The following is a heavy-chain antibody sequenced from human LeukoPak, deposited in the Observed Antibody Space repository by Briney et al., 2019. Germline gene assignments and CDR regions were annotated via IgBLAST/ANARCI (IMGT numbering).Heavy chain of an antibody. V-gene: IGHV3-23*01. J-gene: IGHJ5*02. CDR2: ISGSGGST. CDR1: GFIFSSYG. Sequence: PGGSLRLSCAASGFIFSSYGMSWVRQAPGKGLEWVSAISGSGGSTYYADSVKGRFTISRDNSKNTLYLQMNSLRAEDTAVYYCAKDLLVAAAGTGWFDPWGQGTLVTVSS. CDR3: AKDLLVAAAGTGWFDP. D-gene: IGHD6-13*01.